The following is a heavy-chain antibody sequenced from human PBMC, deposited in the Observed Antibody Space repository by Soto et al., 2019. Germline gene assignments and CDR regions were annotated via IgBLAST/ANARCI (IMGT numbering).Heavy chain of an antibody. V-gene: IGHV1-2*02. CDR3: ARGAATGAFDP. CDR1: GYTFIGYY. Sequence: SVKVSCKASGYTFIGYYMHWVRQAPGQGLEWMGWIDPNSGGTNYAQKFQGRVTMTRDTSINIGYMELSRLTSDDTAVYYCARGAATGAFDPWGQGSLVTVSS. D-gene: IGHD1-26*01. CDR2: IDPNSGGT. J-gene: IGHJ5*02.